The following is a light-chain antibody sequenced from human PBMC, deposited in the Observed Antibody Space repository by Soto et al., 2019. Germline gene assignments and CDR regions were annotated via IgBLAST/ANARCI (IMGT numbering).Light chain of an antibody. Sequence: QSVVTQTASASGTPGQRVTMSCSGSGSNIGSNYVYWYQQLPGTAPRLLIYRSRERPSGVPDRFSGSKSGTSAYRVITGLRSEDEADYYCASWDDSLRGGVFGGGTQLTVL. CDR1: GSNIGSNY. J-gene: IGLJ7*01. CDR3: ASWDDSLRGGV. V-gene: IGLV1-47*02. CDR2: RSR.